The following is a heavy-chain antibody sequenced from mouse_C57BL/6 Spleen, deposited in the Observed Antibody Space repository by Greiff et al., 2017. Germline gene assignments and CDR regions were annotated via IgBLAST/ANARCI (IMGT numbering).Heavy chain of an antibody. V-gene: IGHV5-4*03. CDR3: ARGRGNYFDY. J-gene: IGHJ2*01. D-gene: IGHD3-1*01. CDR1: GFTFSSYA. Sequence: EVMLVESGGGLVKPGGSLKLSCAASGFTFSSYAMSWVRQTPEKRLEWVATISAGGSYTYYPDNVKGRFTISRDNAKNKLYLQMSHLKSEDTAMYYCARGRGNYFDYRGQGTTLTVSS. CDR2: ISAGGSYT.